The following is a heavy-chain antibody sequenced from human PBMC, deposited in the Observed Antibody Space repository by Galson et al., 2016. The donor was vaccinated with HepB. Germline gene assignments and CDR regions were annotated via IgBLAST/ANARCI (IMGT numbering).Heavy chain of an antibody. CDR3: ARDPEDYYDDSGYYYYYYAMDV. Sequence: SVKVSCKASGYTFTTYGISWVRQAPGQGLEWMGWISAFNGHTNYSQRLQDRVTMTTDTFTSTAYMDLRSLRSDDTAVYYCARDPEDYYDDSGYYYYYYAMDVWGQGTTVSVSS. CDR2: ISAFNGHT. V-gene: IGHV1-18*01. J-gene: IGHJ6*02. D-gene: IGHD3-22*01. CDR1: GYTFTTYG.